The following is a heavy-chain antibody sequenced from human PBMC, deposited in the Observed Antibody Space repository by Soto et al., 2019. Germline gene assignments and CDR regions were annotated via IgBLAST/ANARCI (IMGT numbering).Heavy chain of an antibody. CDR3: ARGWWIQPGDAFDI. D-gene: IGHD2-15*01. CDR1: GFTFSSYW. CDR2: IKQDGSEK. Sequence: EVQLVESGGGLVQPGGSLRLSCAASGFTFSSYWMSWVRQAPGKGLEWVANIKQDGSEKYYVDSVKGRFTISRDNAKNSLYLQMNSLRAEDTAVYYCARGWWIQPGDAFDIWGQGTMVTVSS. V-gene: IGHV3-7*01. J-gene: IGHJ3*02.